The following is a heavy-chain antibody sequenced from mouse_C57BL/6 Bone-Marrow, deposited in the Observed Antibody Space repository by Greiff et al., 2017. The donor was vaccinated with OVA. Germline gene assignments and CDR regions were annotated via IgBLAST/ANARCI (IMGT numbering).Heavy chain of an antibody. D-gene: IGHD1-1*01. CDR1: GFTFSSYG. CDR3: ARGTTVFDY. V-gene: IGHV5-6*01. CDR2: ISSGGSYT. Sequence: VQLQQSGGDLVKPGGSLKLSCAASGFTFSSYGMSWVRQTPDKRLEWVATISSGGSYTYYPDSVKGRFTISRDNAKNTLYLQMSSLKSEDTAMYYWARGTTVFDYWGQGTTLTVSS. J-gene: IGHJ2*01.